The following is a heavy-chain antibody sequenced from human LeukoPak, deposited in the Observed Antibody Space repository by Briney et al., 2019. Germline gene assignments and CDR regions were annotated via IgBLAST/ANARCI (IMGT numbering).Heavy chain of an antibody. CDR1: GGSFSGYY. CDR3: ARGGGWYGDPFDY. CDR2: INHSGST. J-gene: IGHJ4*02. Sequence: SETLSLTCAVYGGSFSGYYWSWIRQPPWKGLEWIGEINHSGSTNYNPSLKSRVTISVDTSKNQFSLKLSSVTAADTAVYYCARGGGWYGDPFDYWGQGTLVTVSS. D-gene: IGHD4-17*01. V-gene: IGHV4-34*01.